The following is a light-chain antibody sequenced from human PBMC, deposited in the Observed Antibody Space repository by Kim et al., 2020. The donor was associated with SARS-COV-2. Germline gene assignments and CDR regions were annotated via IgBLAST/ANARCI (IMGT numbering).Light chain of an antibody. J-gene: IGKJ2*01. V-gene: IGKV3-15*01. CDR3: QQYNNWPPYT. CDR2: GAA. CDR1: QRVSNN. Sequence: SPVESATPPCRAGQRVSNNLAWYQQKPGQAPSLLIYGAASSADDIPARFSGSGSGTEFTLTITSLQSEDFAVYYCQQYNNWPPYTFGQGTKLEI.